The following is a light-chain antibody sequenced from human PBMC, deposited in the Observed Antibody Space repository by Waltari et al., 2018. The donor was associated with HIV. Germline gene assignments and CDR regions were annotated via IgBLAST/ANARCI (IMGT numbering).Light chain of an antibody. CDR3: CSYAGSSRL. CDR1: SSDVGSYNL. V-gene: IGLV2-23*02. J-gene: IGLJ3*02. CDR2: EVS. Sequence: QSALTQPASVSGSPGQSITISCTGTSSDVGSYNLVSWYQRHPGKAPKLMIYEVSKRPSGFSNRFSGSKSGNTASLTISGLQAEDEADYYCCSYAGSSRLFGGGTKLTVL.